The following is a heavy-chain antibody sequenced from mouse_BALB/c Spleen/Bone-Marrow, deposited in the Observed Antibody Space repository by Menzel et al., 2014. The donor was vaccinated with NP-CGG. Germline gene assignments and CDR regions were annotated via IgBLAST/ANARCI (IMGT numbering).Heavy chain of an antibody. CDR2: ISSGSSTI. J-gene: IGHJ3*01. V-gene: IGHV5-17*02. CDR1: GFTFSSFG. D-gene: IGHD2-1*01. Sequence: EVKVEESGGGLVQPGGSRKLSCAASGFTFSSFGMYWVRQAPEKGLEWVAYISSGSSTIYYADTVKGRFTISRDNPKNTLFLQMTSLRSEDTAMYYCARGGNCAWFAYWGQGTLVTVSA. CDR3: ARGGNCAWFAY.